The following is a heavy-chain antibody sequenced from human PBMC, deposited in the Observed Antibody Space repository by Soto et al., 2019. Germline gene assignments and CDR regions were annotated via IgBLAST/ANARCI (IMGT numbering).Heavy chain of an antibody. V-gene: IGHV3-74*01. Sequence: EVQLVESGGGLVQPGGSLRLSCVVSGFTFSSYWMHWVRQVPGKGLVWVSRIDNAGSTTNYADSVKGRFTISRDNAKNTLDPQMNRPRAEDTAVYYCSRGLLYLYAIDVWGQGTTVTVSS. D-gene: IGHD2-8*01. CDR3: SRGLLYLYAIDV. CDR1: GFTFSSYW. J-gene: IGHJ6*02. CDR2: IDNAGSTT.